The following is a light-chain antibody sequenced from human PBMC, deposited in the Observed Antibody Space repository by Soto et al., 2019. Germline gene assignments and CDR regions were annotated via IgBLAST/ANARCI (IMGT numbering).Light chain of an antibody. CDR3: SSYTSSSTPDV. Sequence: QSVLTQPPSVSAAPGQKVTISCSGSTSNIANNYISWYQLLPGTAPKLLIYDNNKRPSGIPDRFSGSKSGTSATLGISGLQAEDEADYYCSSYTSSSTPDVFGTGTKVTVL. J-gene: IGLJ1*01. CDR1: TSNIANNY. V-gene: IGLV1-51*01. CDR2: DNN.